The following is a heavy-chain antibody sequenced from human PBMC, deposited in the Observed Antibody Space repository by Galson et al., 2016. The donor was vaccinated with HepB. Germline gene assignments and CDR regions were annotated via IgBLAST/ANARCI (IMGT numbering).Heavy chain of an antibody. Sequence: TLSLTCSVSGGSISSGGYYWSWIRQHPGKGLGWIGYIFYSGSSYYNPSLKSRVTISIDRSKNQFFLELTSVTAADTAVYYCARELRGWSGVDASDIWGQGTVVTVSS. CDR1: GGSISSGGYY. V-gene: IGHV4-31*03. J-gene: IGHJ3*02. CDR2: IFYSGSS. CDR3: ARELRGWSGVDASDI. D-gene: IGHD4-17*01.